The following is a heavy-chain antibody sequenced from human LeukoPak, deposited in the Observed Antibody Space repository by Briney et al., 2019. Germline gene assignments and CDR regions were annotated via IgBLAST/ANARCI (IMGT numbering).Heavy chain of an antibody. V-gene: IGHV1-3*01. Sequence: GASVKVSCTASGYTFTSYAMHWVRQAPGQRLEWMGWINAGNGNTKYSRKFQGRVTITRDTSASTAYMELSSLRSEDTAVYYCARDPQGDDYGDYEFDYWGQGTLVTVSS. CDR2: INAGNGNT. J-gene: IGHJ4*02. CDR3: ARDPQGDDYGDYEFDY. CDR1: GYTFTSYA. D-gene: IGHD4-17*01.